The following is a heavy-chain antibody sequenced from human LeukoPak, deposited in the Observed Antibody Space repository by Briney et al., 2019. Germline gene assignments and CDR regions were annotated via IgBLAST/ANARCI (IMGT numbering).Heavy chain of an antibody. CDR2: INSDGTST. CDR1: GFTVNIFW. V-gene: IGHV3-74*01. D-gene: IGHD3-10*01. J-gene: IGHJ3*02. CDR3: ARETWSRGGDAFDI. Sequence: GGSLSLSCAASGFTVNIFWMHWVRQATGEGLVWVSRINSDGTSTNYADSVKGRLTISRDNTKNTLYLKMNSLTVEDTAVYYCARETWSRGGDAFDIWARGTMVTVSS.